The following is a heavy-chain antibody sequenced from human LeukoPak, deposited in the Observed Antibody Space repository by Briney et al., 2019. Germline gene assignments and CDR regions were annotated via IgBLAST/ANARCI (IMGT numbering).Heavy chain of an antibody. CDR1: GGTFSSYA. CDR2: IIPIFGTA. V-gene: IGHV1-69*05. Sequence: SVKVSCKASGGTFSSYAISWVRQAPGQGLEWIGRIIPIFGTANYAQKFQGRVTITTDESTSTAYMELSSLRSEDTAVYYCASPTTFRGSGLDYWGQGTLVTVSS. J-gene: IGHJ4*02. D-gene: IGHD3-3*01. CDR3: ASPTTFRGSGLDY.